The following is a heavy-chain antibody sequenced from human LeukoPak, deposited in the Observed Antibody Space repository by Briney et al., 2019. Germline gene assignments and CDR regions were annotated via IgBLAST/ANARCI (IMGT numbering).Heavy chain of an antibody. J-gene: IGHJ4*02. V-gene: IGHV1-69*06. CDR3: ATVYQAGNFDY. CDR1: GGTFSSYA. CDR2: IIPIFGTA. Sequence: SVKVSCKASGGTFSSYAISWVRQAPGQGLEWMGGIIPIFGTANYAQKFQGRVTMTEDTSTDTAYMELSSLRSEDTAVYYCATVYQAGNFDYWGQGTLVTVSS. D-gene: IGHD2-2*01.